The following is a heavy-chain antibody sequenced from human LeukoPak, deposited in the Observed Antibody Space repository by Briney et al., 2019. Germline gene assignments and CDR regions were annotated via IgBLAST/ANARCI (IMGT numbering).Heavy chain of an antibody. CDR1: GFTFSSTW. J-gene: IGHJ4*02. CDR3: VRDRYYVPDY. D-gene: IGHD3-10*02. Sequence: GGSLRLPCVASGFTFSSTWMHWFRQGAGRGLVWLSRITSDGRTTIYADSVEGRFTISRDNAKNTLYLQMNSLRVEDTAVYYCVRDRYYVPDYWGQGTLVTVSS. CDR2: ITSDGRTT. V-gene: IGHV3-74*01.